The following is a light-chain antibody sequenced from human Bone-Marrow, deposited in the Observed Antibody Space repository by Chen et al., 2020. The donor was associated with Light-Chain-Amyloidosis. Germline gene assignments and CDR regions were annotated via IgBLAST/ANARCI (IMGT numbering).Light chain of an antibody. CDR3: SSYGGRTNLV. Sequence: QSALTQPPSASGSLGQSVTISCTGTSSDVGGYNYVSWYQQYPGKAPKLMISEVSKRPSGVPERFSGSKSGNTASLTVSGLQPDDEADYYCSSYGGRTNLVFGGGTKLTVL. CDR1: SSDVGGYNY. CDR2: EVS. J-gene: IGLJ2*01. V-gene: IGLV2-8*01.